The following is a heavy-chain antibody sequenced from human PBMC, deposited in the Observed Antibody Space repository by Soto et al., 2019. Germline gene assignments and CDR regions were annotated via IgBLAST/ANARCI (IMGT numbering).Heavy chain of an antibody. CDR2: IIGSGGST. Sequence: PXGSLRLSCEASGFTFTSYAMSWVRQAPGKGLEWVSVIIGSGGSTYYADSVRGRFTISRDNSKNTLYLQMNSLRAEDTAVYYCAVHGYDYWGQGTLVTVSS. CDR1: GFTFTSYA. V-gene: IGHV3-23*01. J-gene: IGHJ4*02. CDR3: AVHGYDY. D-gene: IGHD1-1*01.